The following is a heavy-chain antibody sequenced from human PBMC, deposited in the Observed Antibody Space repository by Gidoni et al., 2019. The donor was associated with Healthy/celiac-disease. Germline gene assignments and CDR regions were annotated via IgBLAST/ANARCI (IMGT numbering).Heavy chain of an antibody. CDR2: ISSSSSNI. J-gene: IGHJ4*02. Sequence: EVQLVEFGGGLVKSGGSLRPSCEASGFPFSSFGLDWVRQAQGQGLEWVSSISSSSSNIYNAGSVKGGLTISRDNTKNALYLQKNSLRAEDTAVYYWARYPKYYDGSGSYYSPGFDYWGQGTLVTVSS. V-gene: IGHV3-21*01. CDR1: GFPFSSFG. CDR3: ARYPKYYDGSGSYYSPGFDY. D-gene: IGHD3-10*01.